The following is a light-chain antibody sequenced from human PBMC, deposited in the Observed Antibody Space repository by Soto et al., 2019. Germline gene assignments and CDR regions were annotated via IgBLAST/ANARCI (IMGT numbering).Light chain of an antibody. Sequence: QSVLTQPPSASGSPGQSVTISCTGTKSDIGVYDFVSWYQQHPGKAPRLIIYEVVQRPSGVPDRFSGSKSGNTASLTVSGLQAADEAEYFCKSYARSNTYVFGSGTKLIVL. J-gene: IGLJ1*01. CDR3: KSYARSNTYV. V-gene: IGLV2-8*01. CDR1: KSDIGVYDF. CDR2: EVV.